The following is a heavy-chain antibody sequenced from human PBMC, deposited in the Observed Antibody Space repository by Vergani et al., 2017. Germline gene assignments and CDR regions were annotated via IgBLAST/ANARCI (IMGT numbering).Heavy chain of an antibody. CDR2: IYPGDSDT. J-gene: IGHJ6*03. CDR1: GYSFTSYW. Sequence: EVQLVQSGAEVKKPGESLKISCKGSGYSFTSYWIGWVRQMPGKGLEWMGIIYPGDSDTRYSPSFQGQVTISADKSISTAYLQWSSLKASDTAMYYCARHRRHYDFGRIYYYYYYMDVWGKGTTVTVSS. V-gene: IGHV5-51*01. CDR3: ARHRRHYDFGRIYYYYYYMDV. D-gene: IGHD3-3*01.